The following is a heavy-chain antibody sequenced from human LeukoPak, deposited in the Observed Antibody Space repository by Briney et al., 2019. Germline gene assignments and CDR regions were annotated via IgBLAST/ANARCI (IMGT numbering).Heavy chain of an antibody. CDR1: GFTFSSYG. Sequence: QPGGSLRLSCAASGFTFSSYGMHWVRQAPGKGLEWVAFIRYDGSNKYYADSVKGRFTISRDNSKNTLYLQMNSLRAEDTAVYYCAKDNRGHTLRKYYYDTTSDYWGQGTLVTVSS. J-gene: IGHJ4*02. D-gene: IGHD3-22*01. CDR2: IRYDGSNK. CDR3: AKDNRGHTLRKYYYDTTSDY. V-gene: IGHV3-30*02.